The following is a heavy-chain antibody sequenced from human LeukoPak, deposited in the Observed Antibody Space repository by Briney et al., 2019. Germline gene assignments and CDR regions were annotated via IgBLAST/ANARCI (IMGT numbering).Heavy chain of an antibody. D-gene: IGHD3-10*01. J-gene: IGHJ3*02. CDR1: GFTFSNYA. CDR3: AKDHYVSGRYDAFDI. V-gene: IGHV3-23*01. Sequence: AGSLRLSCAASGFTFSNYAMSWVRQAPGKGLEWVSTISGSGGTTYYADSVKGRFSISRESSKNTLYLQVNILRAEDTAVYYCAKDHYVSGRYDAFDIWGQGTMVTVSS. CDR2: ISGSGGTT.